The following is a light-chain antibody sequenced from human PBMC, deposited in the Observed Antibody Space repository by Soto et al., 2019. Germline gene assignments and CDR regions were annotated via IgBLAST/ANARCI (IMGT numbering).Light chain of an antibody. J-gene: IGKJ1*01. CDR2: AAS. V-gene: IGKV1-39*01. Sequence: DIQMTQSPPSRSASVGDRVTITFRASQSISSYVSWYQQKPGKAPKLLIYAASRLESGVPSRFSGSRSGTDFTLTISSLQPEDFATYYCQQSYSRMTFGQGTKVDIK. CDR3: QQSYSRMT. CDR1: QSISSY.